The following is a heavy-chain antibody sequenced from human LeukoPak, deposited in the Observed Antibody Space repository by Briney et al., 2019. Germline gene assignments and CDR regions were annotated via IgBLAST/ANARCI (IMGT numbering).Heavy chain of an antibody. J-gene: IGHJ4*02. Sequence: SETLSLTCTVSGGSISSGGYYWSWIRQPPGKGLEWIGYIYHSGSTYYNRSLKSRVTISVDRSKNQFSLKLSSVTAADTAVYSCARVARGYCSGGSCYSVDYWGQGTLVTVSS. CDR3: ARVARGYCSGGSCYSVDY. V-gene: IGHV4-30-2*01. CDR2: IYHSGST. CDR1: GGSISSGGYY. D-gene: IGHD2-15*01.